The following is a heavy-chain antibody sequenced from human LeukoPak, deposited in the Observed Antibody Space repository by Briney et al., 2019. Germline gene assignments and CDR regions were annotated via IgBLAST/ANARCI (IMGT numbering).Heavy chain of an antibody. CDR3: AKDQDIVVVPAAIGY. CDR1: GFTFSSYA. Sequence: GGSLRLSCAASGFTFSSYAMSWVRQAPGKGLEWVSAISGSGGSTYYADSVKGRFTISRDNSKNTLYLQMNSLRAEDTAVYYSAKDQDIVVVPAAIGYWGQGTLVTVSS. D-gene: IGHD2-2*01. J-gene: IGHJ4*02. CDR2: ISGSGGST. V-gene: IGHV3-23*01.